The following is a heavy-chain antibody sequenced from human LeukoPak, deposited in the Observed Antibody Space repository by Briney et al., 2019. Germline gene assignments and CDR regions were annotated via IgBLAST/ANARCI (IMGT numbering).Heavy chain of an antibody. CDR1: GGSISSYY. J-gene: IGHJ3*02. Sequence: SETLSLTCTVSGGSISSYYWSWIRQPPGKGLEWIGYIYYSGSTNHNPSLKSRVTISVDTSKNQFSLKLRSVTAADTAVYYCARGGSIVGTTPHDAFDIWGLGTVVTVS. D-gene: IGHD1-26*01. CDR3: ARGGSIVGTTPHDAFDI. V-gene: IGHV4-59*01. CDR2: IYYSGST.